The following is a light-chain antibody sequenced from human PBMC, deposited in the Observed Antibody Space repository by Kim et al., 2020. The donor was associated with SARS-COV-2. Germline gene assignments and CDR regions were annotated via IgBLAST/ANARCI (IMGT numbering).Light chain of an antibody. V-gene: IGLV1-44*01. J-gene: IGLJ1*01. CDR1: SSNIGFHT. Sequence: GQRFTISCSGSSSNIGFHTVNWYQHLPGTAPKLLIYSNNQRPSGVPDRISASKSGTSASLAISGLQSDDESDYYCASWDDNLKGFVFGTGTKVTVL. CDR3: ASWDDNLKGFV. CDR2: SNN.